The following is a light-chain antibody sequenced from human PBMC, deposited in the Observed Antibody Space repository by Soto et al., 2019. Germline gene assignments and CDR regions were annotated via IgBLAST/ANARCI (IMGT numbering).Light chain of an antibody. Sequence: EIVMTQSPATLSVSPGERATLSCRASQSVSSNLAWYQQKPGQAPRLLIYGASTRATGTPARFSGSGSGTDCTLTISSLQSEDFAIYFCQQYNNWPPYRTFGQGTKVEIK. CDR1: QSVSSN. CDR3: QQYNNWPPYRT. J-gene: IGKJ1*01. CDR2: GAS. V-gene: IGKV3-15*01.